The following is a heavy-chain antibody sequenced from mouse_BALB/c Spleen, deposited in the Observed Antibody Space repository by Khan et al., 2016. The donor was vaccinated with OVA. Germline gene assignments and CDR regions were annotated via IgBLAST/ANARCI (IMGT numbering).Heavy chain of an antibody. Sequence: QVQLQQPGAELARPGASVKLSCKASGYTFADYYINWVKQRTGQGLEWIGEIYPGTGNTYYNEKFKGKATLTTDKSSSTAYMHLSSLTSEDSAVYFCARWGGNYKYSDALDYWGQGTSVTVSS. CDR1: GYTFADYY. J-gene: IGHJ4*01. CDR2: IYPGTGNT. D-gene: IGHD2-1*01. V-gene: IGHV1-77*01. CDR3: ARWGGNYKYSDALDY.